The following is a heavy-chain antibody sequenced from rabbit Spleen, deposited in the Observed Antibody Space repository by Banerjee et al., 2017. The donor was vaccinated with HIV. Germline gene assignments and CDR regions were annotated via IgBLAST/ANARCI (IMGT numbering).Heavy chain of an antibody. D-gene: IGHD2-1*01. V-gene: IGHV1S7*01. J-gene: IGHJ3*01. CDR3: ARARDTYDDVGDYARLDL. CDR2: IYTAGGST. CDR1: GFDFTSDY. Sequence: QLMESGGGLVQPGGSLKLSCKASGFDFTSDYMTWVRQAPGKGLEWIGLIYTAGGSTDYASWVNGRFTISSDNAQNTVHLQMNSLTAADTATYFCARARDTYDDVGDYARLDLWGQGTLVTVS.